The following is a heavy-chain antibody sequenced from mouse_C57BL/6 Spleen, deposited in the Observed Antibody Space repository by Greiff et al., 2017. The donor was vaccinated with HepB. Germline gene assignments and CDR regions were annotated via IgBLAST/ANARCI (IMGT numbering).Heavy chain of an antibody. D-gene: IGHD2-5*01. Sequence: QVQLQQSGAELARPGASVKMSCKASGYTFTSYTMHWVKQRPGQGLEWIGEIDPSDSYTNYNQKFKGKATLTVDTSSSTAYMQLSSLTSEDSAVYYCASSYYSNSWFAYWGQGTLVTVSA. CDR3: ASSYYSNSWFAY. CDR1: GYTFTSYT. V-gene: IGHV1-50*01. CDR2: IDPSDSYT. J-gene: IGHJ3*01.